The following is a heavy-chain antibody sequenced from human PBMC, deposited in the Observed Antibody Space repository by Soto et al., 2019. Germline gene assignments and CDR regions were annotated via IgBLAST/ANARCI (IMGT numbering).Heavy chain of an antibody. V-gene: IGHV1-69*12. J-gene: IGHJ4*02. CDR1: GGTFSSYA. CDR3: ARDPGRDYVQLDY. CDR2: IITLFGTT. Sequence: QVQLVQSGAEVKKPGSSVKVSCKASGGTFSSYAISWVRQAPGQGLEWMGGIITLFGTTNYAPKFQGRVTITADESTSTAYMELDSLRSEDTAVYYCARDPGRDYVQLDYWGQGTLVTVSS. D-gene: IGHD3-16*01.